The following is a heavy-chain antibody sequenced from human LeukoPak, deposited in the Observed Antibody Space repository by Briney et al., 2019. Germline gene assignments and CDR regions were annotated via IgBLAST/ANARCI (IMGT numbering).Heavy chain of an antibody. V-gene: IGHV4-39*01. Sequence: SETLSLTCTVSGGSITSSSYYWGWIRQPPGKGLEWIGNMYYSGNTYYNPSLKSRVTISVDTSKNQFSLQLNSVTPEDTAVYYCARVSPVKKGNSRGWLFDYWGQGTLVTVSS. CDR2: MYYSGNT. D-gene: IGHD6-19*01. CDR3: ARVSPVKKGNSRGWLFDY. CDR1: GGSITSSSYY. J-gene: IGHJ4*02.